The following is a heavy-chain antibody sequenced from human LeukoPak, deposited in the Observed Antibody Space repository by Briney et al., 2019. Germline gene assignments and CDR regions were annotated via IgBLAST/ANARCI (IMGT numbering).Heavy chain of an antibody. Sequence: SETLSLTCTVSGGSISSYYWSWIRQPPGKGLEWIGYIYYSGSTNYNPSLKSRVTISVDTSKNQFSLKLSSVTAADTAVYYCARGGTRGDYGDNAPFDPWGQGTLVTVSS. CDR1: GGSISSYY. D-gene: IGHD4-17*01. CDR2: IYYSGST. CDR3: ARGGTRGDYGDNAPFDP. V-gene: IGHV4-59*01. J-gene: IGHJ5*02.